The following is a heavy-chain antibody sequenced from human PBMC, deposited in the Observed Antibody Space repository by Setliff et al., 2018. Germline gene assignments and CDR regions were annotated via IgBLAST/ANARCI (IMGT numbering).Heavy chain of an antibody. CDR2: VSAYTGNA. CDR3: SRLVRYCTTTSCQRLSGDEY. D-gene: IGHD2-2*01. CDR1: GYTFTDYG. V-gene: IGHV1-18*01. Sequence: ASVKVSCKASGYTFTDYGITWVRQAPGQGLEWMGWVSAYTGNAYYAHRLQDRVTLPTDKSTGTAYMELRSLRSDDTAVYYCSRLVRYCTTTSCQRLSGDEYWGQGTLVTVSS. J-gene: IGHJ4*02.